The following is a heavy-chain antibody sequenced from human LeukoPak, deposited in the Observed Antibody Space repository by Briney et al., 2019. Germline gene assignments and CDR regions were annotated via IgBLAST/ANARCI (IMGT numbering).Heavy chain of an antibody. V-gene: IGHV4-34*01. CDR2: INHSGST. D-gene: IGHD5-24*01. CDR1: GGSMRGYY. J-gene: IGHJ6*03. CDR3: ARGGRDGYNLSYYYYYMDV. Sequence: SETLSLTCTVSGGSMRGYYWSWIRQPPGKGLEWIGEINHSGSTNYNPSLKSRVTISVDTSKNQFSLKLSPVTAADTAVYYCARGGRDGYNLSYYYYYMDVWGKGTTVTVSS.